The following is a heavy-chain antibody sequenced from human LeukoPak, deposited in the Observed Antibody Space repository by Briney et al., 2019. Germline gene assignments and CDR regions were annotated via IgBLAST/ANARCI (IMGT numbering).Heavy chain of an antibody. CDR1: GGSFSGYY. Sequence: PSETLSLTCAVYGGSFSGYYWSWIRQSPGKGLEWIGEINHSGSTNYNPSLKSRVTISVDTSKNQFSLKLSSVTAADTAVYYCARGRRLGVVVPAAGIRWFDPWGQGTLVTVSS. CDR3: ARGRRLGVVVPAAGIRWFDP. CDR2: INHSGST. J-gene: IGHJ5*02. V-gene: IGHV4-34*01. D-gene: IGHD2-2*01.